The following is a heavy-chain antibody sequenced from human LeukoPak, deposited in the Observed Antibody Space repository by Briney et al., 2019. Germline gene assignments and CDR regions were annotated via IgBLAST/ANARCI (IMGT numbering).Heavy chain of an antibody. CDR2: ISSSGSTI. Sequence: GGSLRLSCAASGFTFSDYYMSWIRQAPGKGLEWVSYISSSGSTIYYADSVKGRFTISRDTAKNSLYMQMNSLRAEDTAVYYCARDLYYYYGMDVWGQGTTVTVSS. CDR1: GFTFSDYY. V-gene: IGHV3-11*01. CDR3: ARDLYYYYGMDV. J-gene: IGHJ6*02.